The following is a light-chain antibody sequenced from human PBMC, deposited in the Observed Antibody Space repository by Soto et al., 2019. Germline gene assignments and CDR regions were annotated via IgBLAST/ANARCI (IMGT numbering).Light chain of an antibody. J-gene: IGKJ2*01. V-gene: IGKV1-9*01. CDR2: AAS. CDR1: QGISSY. Sequence: DIQLTQSPSFLSATVGDSVTITCRASQGISSYLAWYQQKPGKAPKLLIYAASTLQSGVPSRFSGSGSGTEFTLTISSLQREDFATYYCQQLNSYPQTFGQGTKLEIK. CDR3: QQLNSYPQT.